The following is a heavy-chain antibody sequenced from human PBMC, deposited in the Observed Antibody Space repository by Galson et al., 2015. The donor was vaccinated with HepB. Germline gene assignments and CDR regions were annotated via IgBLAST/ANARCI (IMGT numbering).Heavy chain of an antibody. V-gene: IGHV6-1*01. CDR3: ARYSSGWGGRYYYGMDV. D-gene: IGHD6-19*01. CDR1: GDSVSSNSAA. Sequence: CAISGDSVSSNSAAWNWIRQSPSRGLEWLGRTYYRSKWYNDYAVSVKSRITINPDTSKNQFSLQLNSVTPEDTAVYYCARYSSGWGGRYYYGMDVWGQGTTVTVSS. CDR2: TYYRSKWYN. J-gene: IGHJ6*02.